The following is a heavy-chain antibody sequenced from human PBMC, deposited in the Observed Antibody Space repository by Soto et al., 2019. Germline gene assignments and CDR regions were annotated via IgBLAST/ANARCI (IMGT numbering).Heavy chain of an antibody. CDR2: IIPIFGTA. Sequence: GASVKVSCKASGGTFSSYAISWVRQAQEQGLEWMGGIIPIFGTANYAQKFQGRVTITADESTSTAYMELSSLRSEDTAVYYCARGRRIAAAGTQLIGIPGVYYYYGMDVWGQGTTVTVSS. CDR3: ARGRRIAAAGTQLIGIPGVYYYYGMDV. CDR1: GGTFSSYA. J-gene: IGHJ6*02. D-gene: IGHD6-13*01. V-gene: IGHV1-69*13.